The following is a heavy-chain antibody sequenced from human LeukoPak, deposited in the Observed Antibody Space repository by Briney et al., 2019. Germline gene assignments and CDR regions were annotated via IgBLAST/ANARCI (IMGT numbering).Heavy chain of an antibody. CDR1: GFTFSSYA. D-gene: IGHD5-12*01. CDR3: ATGIMVATVDY. CDR2: ISGSGGST. V-gene: IGHV3-23*01. J-gene: IGHJ4*02. Sequence: GGSLRLSCAASGFTFSSYAMSWVRQAPGKGLEWVSAISGSGGSTYYADSVKSRFTISRDNSKNTLYLQMNSLRAEDTAVYYCATGIMVATVDYWGQGTLVTVSS.